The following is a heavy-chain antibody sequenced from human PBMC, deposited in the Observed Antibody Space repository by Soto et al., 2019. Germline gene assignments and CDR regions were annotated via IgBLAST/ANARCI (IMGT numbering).Heavy chain of an antibody. V-gene: IGHV3-23*01. CDR3: AKAVGYDFWSGYYWFDP. D-gene: IGHD3-3*01. Sequence: LSLTCAASGFTFSSYAMSWVRQAPGKGLEWVSAISGSGGSTYYADSVKGRFTISRDNSKNTLYLQMNSLRAEDTAVYYCAKAVGYDFWSGYYWFDPWGQGTLVTVSS. J-gene: IGHJ5*02. CDR2: ISGSGGST. CDR1: GFTFSSYA.